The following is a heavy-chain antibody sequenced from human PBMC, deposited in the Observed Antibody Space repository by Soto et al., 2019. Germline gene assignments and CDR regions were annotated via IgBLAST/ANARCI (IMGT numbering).Heavy chain of an antibody. J-gene: IGHJ4*02. Sequence: GGSLRLSCAASGFTFSSYAMSWVRQAPGKGLEWVSAISGSGGSTYYADSVKGRFTMSRDNSKNSLYLQMNSLRAEDTALYYCAKDTFSSSSVSKLPFPSSDWGQGTLVTVSS. V-gene: IGHV3-23*01. D-gene: IGHD6-6*01. CDR1: GFTFSSYA. CDR3: AKDTFSSSSVSKLPFPSSD. CDR2: ISGSGGST.